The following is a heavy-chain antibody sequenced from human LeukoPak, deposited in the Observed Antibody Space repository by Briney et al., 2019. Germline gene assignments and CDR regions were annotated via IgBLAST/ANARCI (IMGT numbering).Heavy chain of an antibody. CDR3: ARVVVAATVHYSDD. V-gene: IGHV4-59*12. CDR1: GGSISGYY. Sequence: SETLSLTCTVSGGSISGYYWSWIRQPPGKGLEWIGYIYYSGSTNYNPSLRSRLTISVDTSKNQFSLELSSVTAADTAVYYCARVVVAATVHYSDDWGQGTLVTVSS. J-gene: IGHJ4*02. CDR2: IYYSGST. D-gene: IGHD2-15*01.